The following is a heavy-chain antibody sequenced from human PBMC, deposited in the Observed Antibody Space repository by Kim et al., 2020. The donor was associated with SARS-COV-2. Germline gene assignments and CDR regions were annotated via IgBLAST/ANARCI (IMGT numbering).Heavy chain of an antibody. CDR3: ARDLKGRPGIAVEDEWELRRADYYYYMDV. J-gene: IGHJ6*03. CDR2: INPSGGST. Sequence: ASVKVSCKASGYTFTSYYMHWVRQAPGQGLEWMGIINPSGGSTSYAQKFQGRVTMTRDTSTSTVYMELSSLRSEDTAVYYCARDLKGRPGIAVEDEWELRRADYYYYMDVWGKGTTVTVSS. D-gene: IGHD6-19*01. CDR1: GYTFTSYY. V-gene: IGHV1-46*01.